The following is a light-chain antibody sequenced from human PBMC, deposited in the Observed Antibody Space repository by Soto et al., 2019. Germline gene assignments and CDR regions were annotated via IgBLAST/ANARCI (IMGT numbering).Light chain of an antibody. V-gene: IGKV3-11*01. Sequence: EIVLTQSPATLSLSPGERATLSCRASQSVRTYLAWYQQKPGQAHRLLIKDVSDRATGIPARFNGRGSRTDFTLTISSLEPEGFSGYYCQQRRSWPLTFGGGTKVEIK. CDR1: QSVRTY. CDR3: QQRRSWPLT. J-gene: IGKJ4*01. CDR2: DVS.